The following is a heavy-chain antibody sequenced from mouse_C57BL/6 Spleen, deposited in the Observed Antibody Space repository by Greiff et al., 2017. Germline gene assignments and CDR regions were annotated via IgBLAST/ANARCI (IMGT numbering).Heavy chain of an antibody. J-gene: IGHJ2*01. CDR1: GFTFSDYY. V-gene: IGHV5-16*01. CDR3: ARERTEDYFDY. D-gene: IGHD4-1*01. Sequence: EVQLVESEGGLVQPGSSMKLSCTASGFTFSDYYMAWVRQVPEKGLEWVANINYDGSSTYYLDSLKSRFIISRDNAKNILYLQMSSLKSEDTATYYCARERTEDYFDYWGQGTTLTVSS. CDR2: INYDGSST.